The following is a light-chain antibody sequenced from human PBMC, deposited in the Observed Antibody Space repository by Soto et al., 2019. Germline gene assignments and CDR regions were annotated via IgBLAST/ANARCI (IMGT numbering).Light chain of an antibody. CDR1: QSVSTN. V-gene: IGKV3-15*01. J-gene: IGKJ4*01. Sequence: EIVMTQSPATLSVSLGERTTLSCRASQSVSTNLAWYQQVPGQAPRLLIYGASNRAAATPARFTGSGSGTEFTLAISSLQSEDFAVYYCQHYNEWPLTFGGGTKVDI. CDR3: QHYNEWPLT. CDR2: GAS.